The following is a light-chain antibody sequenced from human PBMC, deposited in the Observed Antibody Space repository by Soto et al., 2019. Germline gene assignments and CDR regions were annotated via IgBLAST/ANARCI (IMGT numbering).Light chain of an antibody. Sequence: EIVLTQSPGTLSLSPGERATLSCRASQSVSSSYLAWYQQKPGQAPRLLIYGASSRATGIPDRFSGSGSGTDFTLTISRLEPEDFAVYYCQQYGQLGRAFGGGTKVEIK. V-gene: IGKV3-20*01. CDR3: QQYGQLGRA. CDR1: QSVSSSY. CDR2: GAS. J-gene: IGKJ4*01.